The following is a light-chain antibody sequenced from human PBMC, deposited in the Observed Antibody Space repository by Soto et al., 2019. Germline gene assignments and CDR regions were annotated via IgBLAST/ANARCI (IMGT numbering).Light chain of an antibody. V-gene: IGLV1-51*01. CDR1: TSINGSNS. J-gene: IGLJ1*01. CDR2: DDN. CDR3: GSWDSSLSAYV. Sequence: VPTQPPPVSSAPGQKVTIYRPGSTSINGSNSVCWYQQLPGTAPKLLIYDDNKRPSGIPDRFSGSKSGTSATLGITGFQTGDEADYYCGSWDSSLSAYVFGTGTKVTVL.